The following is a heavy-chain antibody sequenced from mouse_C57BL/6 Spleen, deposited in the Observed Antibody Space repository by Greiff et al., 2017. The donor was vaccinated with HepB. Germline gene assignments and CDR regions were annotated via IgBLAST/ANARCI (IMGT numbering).Heavy chain of an antibody. CDR2: INPNNGGT. V-gene: IGHV1-26*01. Sequence: EVQLQQSGPELVKPGASVKISCKASGYTFTDYYMNWVKQSHGKSLEWIGDINPNNGGTSYNQKFKGKATLTVDKSSSTAYMELRSLTSEDSAVYYCARRQDAYWGQGTLVTVSA. J-gene: IGHJ3*01. CDR3: ARRQDAY. D-gene: IGHD6-1*01. CDR1: GYTFTDYY.